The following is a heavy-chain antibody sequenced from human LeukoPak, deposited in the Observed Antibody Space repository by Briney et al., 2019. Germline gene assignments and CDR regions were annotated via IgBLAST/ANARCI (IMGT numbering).Heavy chain of an antibody. J-gene: IGHJ3*02. Sequence: PGGSLRLSCAASGFTFSSNYMSWVRQAPGKGLEWVSVIYSGGSTYYADSVKGRFTTSRDNSKNTLYLQMNSLRAEDTAVYYCARDRGYCSSTSCYAHSEAFDIWGQGTMVTVSS. CDR3: ARDRGYCSSTSCYAHSEAFDI. V-gene: IGHV3-53*01. CDR1: GFTFSSNY. D-gene: IGHD2-2*01. CDR2: IYSGGST.